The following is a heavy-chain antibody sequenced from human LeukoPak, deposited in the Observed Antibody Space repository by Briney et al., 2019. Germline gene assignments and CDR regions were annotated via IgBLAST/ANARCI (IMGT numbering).Heavy chain of an antibody. Sequence: ASGKVSCKASGYTFTGYYMHWVRQAPGQGLEWMGWINPNSGGTNYAQKFQGRVTMTRDTSISTAYMELSRLRSDDTAVYYCARPGATTGYSSRWYSYWGQGTLVTVSS. CDR1: GYTFTGYY. J-gene: IGHJ4*02. V-gene: IGHV1-2*02. CDR2: INPNSGGT. D-gene: IGHD6-19*01. CDR3: ARPGATTGYSSRWYSY.